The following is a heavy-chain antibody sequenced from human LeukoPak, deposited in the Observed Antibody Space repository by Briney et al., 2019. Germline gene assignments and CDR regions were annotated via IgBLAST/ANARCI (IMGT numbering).Heavy chain of an antibody. Sequence: GGSLRLSCAASGFTFSSYAMSWVRQAPGKGLEWVSAISGSGGSTYYADSVKSRFTISRDNSKNTLYLQMNSLRAEDTAVYYCAKAYLHYDILTGSDYWGQGTLVTVSS. D-gene: IGHD3-9*01. J-gene: IGHJ4*02. V-gene: IGHV3-23*01. CDR2: ISGSGGST. CDR1: GFTFSSYA. CDR3: AKAYLHYDILTGSDY.